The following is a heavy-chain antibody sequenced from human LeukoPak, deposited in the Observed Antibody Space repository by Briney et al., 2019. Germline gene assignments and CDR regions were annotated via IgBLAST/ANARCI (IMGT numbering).Heavy chain of an antibody. D-gene: IGHD6-13*01. CDR3: ARDRRAAAGNMRSRYFDL. CDR1: GYTFTSYD. J-gene: IGHJ2*01. V-gene: IGHV1-8*01. Sequence: ASVKVSCKASGYTFTSYDINWVRQATGQGLEWMGWMNPNSGNTGYAQKFQGRVTMTRNTSISTAYMELSSLRSDDTAVYYCARDRRAAAGNMRSRYFDLWGRGTLVTVSS. CDR2: MNPNSGNT.